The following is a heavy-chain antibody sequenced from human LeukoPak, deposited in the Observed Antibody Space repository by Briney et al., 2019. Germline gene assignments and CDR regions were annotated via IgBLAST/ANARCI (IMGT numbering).Heavy chain of an antibody. V-gene: IGHV3-48*04. CDR1: GFTFTTYS. J-gene: IGHJ4*02. D-gene: IGHD1-26*01. Sequence: GGSLRLSYAASGFTFTTYSMIWVRQAPGKGLEWVSYISRNSNSAHYADSVKGRFTISRDNAKNSLYLQMNRLSAEDTAVYYCTGGPQWELLGSCDYWGQGTLVAVSS. CDR3: TGGPQWELLGSCDY. CDR2: ISRNSNSA.